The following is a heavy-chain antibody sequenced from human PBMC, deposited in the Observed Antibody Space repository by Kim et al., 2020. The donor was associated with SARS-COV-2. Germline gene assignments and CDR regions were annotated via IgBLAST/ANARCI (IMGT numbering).Heavy chain of an antibody. D-gene: IGHD6-25*01. CDR2: IVVGSGNT. CDR1: GFTFTSSA. CDR3: SADSGRYYYYGMDG. Sequence: SVKVSCKASGFTFTSSAVQWVRQARGQRLEWIGWIVVGSGNTNYAQKFQERVTITRDMSTSTAYMELSSLRSEDTAVYYCSADSGRYYYYGMDGWGQGTTVTVSS. J-gene: IGHJ6*02. V-gene: IGHV1-58*01.